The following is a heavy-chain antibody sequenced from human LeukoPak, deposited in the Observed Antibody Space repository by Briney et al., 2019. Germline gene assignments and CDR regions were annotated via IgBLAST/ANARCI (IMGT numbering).Heavy chain of an antibody. V-gene: IGHV3-74*01. Sequence: GGSLRLSCAASGFTFSSYAMSWVRQAPGKGLVWVSRIKGGGSSTNYAESVKGRFTISRDNAKNTVYLQMNSLRAEDTAVYYCARGAWTAYYLDYWGQGTLVTVSS. D-gene: IGHD3/OR15-3a*01. CDR2: IKGGGSST. J-gene: IGHJ4*02. CDR3: ARGAWTAYYLDY. CDR1: GFTFSSYA.